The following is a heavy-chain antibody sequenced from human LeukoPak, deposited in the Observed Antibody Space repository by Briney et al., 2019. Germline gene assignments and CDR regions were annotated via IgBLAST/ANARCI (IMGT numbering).Heavy chain of an antibody. CDR3: ARALRTPYYYYGMDV. D-gene: IGHD2-15*01. CDR2: ISGSSGII. V-gene: IGHV3-48*01. Sequence: GGSLRLSCAASGFTFNTYTMNWVRQAPGKGLEWVSYISGSSGIIDYADSVKGRFTISRENAKNSLYLQMNSLRAGDTAVYYCARALRTPYYYYGMDVWGQGTTVTVSS. J-gene: IGHJ6*02. CDR1: GFTFNTYT.